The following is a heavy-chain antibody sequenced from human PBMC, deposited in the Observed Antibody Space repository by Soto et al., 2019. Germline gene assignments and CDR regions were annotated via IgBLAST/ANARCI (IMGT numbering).Heavy chain of an antibody. CDR2: IWKDGSNE. V-gene: IGHV3-33*01. J-gene: IGHJ5*02. CDR1: GFTFSTYG. Sequence: QVQLVESGGGVVQPGGSLILSCVASGFTFSTYGMHWVRQAPGKGLEWVAIIWKDGSNERYADSVKSRFTISRDNAKDTLYLQMNSPSAEDTAVDYCARDLRDYCCFAPCGHRSLCIVSA. D-gene: IGHD3-10*01. CDR3: ARDLRDYCCFAP.